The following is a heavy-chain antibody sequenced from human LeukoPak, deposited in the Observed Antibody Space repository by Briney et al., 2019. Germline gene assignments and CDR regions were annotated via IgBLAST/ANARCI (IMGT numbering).Heavy chain of an antibody. J-gene: IGHJ3*02. D-gene: IGHD2-2*01. Sequence: QAGRSLRLSCTASGFKFNTYAMHWVRQAPGKGLEWVAVISYNGTNEDYADSVKGRFTISRDNSKNTLYLQMNSLRVEDTAVYYCTRGKLIVLVPAPIWGQGTMVTVSS. V-gene: IGHV3-30-3*01. CDR3: TRGKLIVLVPAPI. CDR1: GFKFNTYA. CDR2: ISYNGTNE.